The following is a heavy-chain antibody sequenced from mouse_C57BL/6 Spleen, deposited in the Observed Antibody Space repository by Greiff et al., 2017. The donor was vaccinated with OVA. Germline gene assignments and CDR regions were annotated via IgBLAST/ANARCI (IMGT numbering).Heavy chain of an antibody. Sequence: QVQLQQSGAELVKPGASVKLSCKASGYTFTEYTIHWVKQRSGQGLEWIGWFYPGSGSIKYNEKFKDKATLTADKSSSPVYMELSRLTSEDSAVYFCAIHEDTSYYSNYDAMDYWGQGTSVTVSS. CDR3: AIHEDTSYYSNYDAMDY. CDR1: GYTFTEYT. D-gene: IGHD2-5*01. V-gene: IGHV1-62-2*01. CDR2: FYPGSGSI. J-gene: IGHJ4*01.